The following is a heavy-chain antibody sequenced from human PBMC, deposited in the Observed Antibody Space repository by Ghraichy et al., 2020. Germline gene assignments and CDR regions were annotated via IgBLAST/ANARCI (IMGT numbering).Heavy chain of an antibody. Sequence: LSLTCAASVFTFSTYTMAWVRQAPGKGLEWVAHISSSSSNIHYADSVKGRFTISRDNAKNSVHLQMNSLRDEDAAVYYCARKDFDTSGTYYVPFFDYWGQGTLVTGSS. D-gene: IGHD3-10*01. CDR2: ISSSSSNI. J-gene: IGHJ4*02. CDR3: ARKDFDTSGTYYVPFFDY. CDR1: VFTFSTYT. V-gene: IGHV3-48*02.